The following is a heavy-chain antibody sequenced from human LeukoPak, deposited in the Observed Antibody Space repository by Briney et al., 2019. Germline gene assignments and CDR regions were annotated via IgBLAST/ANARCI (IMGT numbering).Heavy chain of an antibody. Sequence: ASVKVSCKASGYTFTIYGITWVRQAPGQGLEWMGWISAYNGNTNYAQKLQGRVTMTTDTSTSTAYMELMSLRSDDTAVYYCARGRHKVATITRSFDYWGQGTLVTVSS. CDR3: ARGRHKVATITRSFDY. V-gene: IGHV1-18*01. D-gene: IGHD5-12*01. J-gene: IGHJ4*02. CDR1: GYTFTIYG. CDR2: ISAYNGNT.